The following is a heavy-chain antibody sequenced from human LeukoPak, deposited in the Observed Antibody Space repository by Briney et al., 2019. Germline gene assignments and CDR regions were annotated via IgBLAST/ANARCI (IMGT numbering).Heavy chain of an antibody. CDR1: GFTFSIYA. V-gene: IGHV3-64D*06. CDR2: ISSNGGST. D-gene: IGHD5-18*01. Sequence: GGSLRLSCSASGFTFSIYAMHWVRQAPGKGLEYVSAISSNGGSTYYADSVKGRFTISRDNSKNTLSLQMSSLRAEDTAVYYCARVQKGANNYGLDYWGQGALVTVSS. CDR3: ARVQKGANNYGLDY. J-gene: IGHJ4*02.